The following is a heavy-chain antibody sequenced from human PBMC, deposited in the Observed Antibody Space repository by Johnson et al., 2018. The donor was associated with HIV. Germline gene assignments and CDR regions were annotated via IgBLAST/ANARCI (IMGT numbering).Heavy chain of an antibody. J-gene: IGHJ3*02. CDR3: TTDEEMAGILGDTFDI. Sequence: VQLVESGGGLVQPGGSLRLSCAASGFTFSNAWMNWVRQAPGKGLEWVGHIKSKTDGGTTDYAAPVKGRFTISRADSKNTVYLQMNSLKTADTAVYCCTTDEEMAGILGDTFDIWGQGTMVTVSS. V-gene: IGHV3-15*01. CDR2: IKSKTDGGTT. D-gene: IGHD5-24*01. CDR1: GFTFSNAW.